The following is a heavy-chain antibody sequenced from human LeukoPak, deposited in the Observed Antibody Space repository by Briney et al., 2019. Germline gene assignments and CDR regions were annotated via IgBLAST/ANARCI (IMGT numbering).Heavy chain of an antibody. Sequence: SVKVSCKASGYTFTGYYIHWVRQAPGQGLEWMAWINTNSGDTNYAQKFQGRVTMTRDTSISTAYMELSRLTSDDTAVYFCARGRFGEWDNWFDPWGQGTLVTVSS. V-gene: IGHV1-2*02. D-gene: IGHD3-10*01. CDR2: INTNSGDT. J-gene: IGHJ5*02. CDR3: ARGRFGEWDNWFDP. CDR1: GYTFTGYY.